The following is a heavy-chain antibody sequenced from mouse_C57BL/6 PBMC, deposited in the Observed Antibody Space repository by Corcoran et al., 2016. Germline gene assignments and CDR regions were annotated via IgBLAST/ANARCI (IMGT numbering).Heavy chain of an antibody. CDR1: GYTFTDYN. D-gene: IGHD2-4*01. J-gene: IGHJ4*01. CDR3: ANDYDDGGAMDY. V-gene: IGHV1-22*01. CDR2: INPNNGGT. Sequence: EVQLQQSGPELVKPGASVKMSCKASGYTFTDYNMHWVKQSHGKSLEWIGYINPNNGGTSYNQKFKGKATLTVNKSSSTAYMELRSLTSEDSAVYYCANDYDDGGAMDYWGQGTSVTVSS.